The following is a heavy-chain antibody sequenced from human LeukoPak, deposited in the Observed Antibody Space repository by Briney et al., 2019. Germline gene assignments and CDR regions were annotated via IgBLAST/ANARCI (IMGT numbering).Heavy chain of an antibody. Sequence: SETLSLTCAVYGGSFSDYYWSWIRQPPGKGLEWIGEINHSGSTNYNPSLKSRVTISVDTSKNQFSLKLSSVTAADTAVYYCARISMIVVGSGYYYYMDVWGKGTTVTISS. D-gene: IGHD3-22*01. V-gene: IGHV4-34*01. J-gene: IGHJ6*03. CDR1: GGSFSDYY. CDR3: ARISMIVVGSGYYYYMDV. CDR2: INHSGST.